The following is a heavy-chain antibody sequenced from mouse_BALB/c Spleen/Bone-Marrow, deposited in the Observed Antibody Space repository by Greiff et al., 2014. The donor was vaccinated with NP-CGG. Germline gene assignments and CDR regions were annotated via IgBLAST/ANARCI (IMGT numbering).Heavy chain of an antibody. CDR1: GFSLTSYG. CDR3: ARITTATGAMDY. V-gene: IGHV2-9*02. CDR2: IWADGST. J-gene: IGHJ4*01. D-gene: IGHD1-2*01. Sequence: VQLVESGPGLVAPSQSLSTSCTVSGFSLTSYGVHWVRQPPGKGLEWLGVIWADGSTNYNSALMSRLSISKDNSKSQVFLKMNSLRTDDTAMYYCARITTATGAMDYWGQGTSVTVSS.